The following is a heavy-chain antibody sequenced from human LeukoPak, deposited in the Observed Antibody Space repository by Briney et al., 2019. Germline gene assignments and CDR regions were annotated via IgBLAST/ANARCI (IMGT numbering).Heavy chain of an antibody. CDR2: MNPNSGGA. CDR3: AGSLITSARIPDY. CDR1: GYTFTGYD. V-gene: IGHV1-2*02. D-gene: IGHD3-22*01. J-gene: IGHJ4*02. Sequence: GSVKVSCTASGYTFTGYDMHWVRQAPGQGLEWVGGMNPNSGGANYAQKFQGRVTMTRDMSISTAYMELSRLRSDDTAVYYCAGSLITSARIPDYWGQGTLVTVSS.